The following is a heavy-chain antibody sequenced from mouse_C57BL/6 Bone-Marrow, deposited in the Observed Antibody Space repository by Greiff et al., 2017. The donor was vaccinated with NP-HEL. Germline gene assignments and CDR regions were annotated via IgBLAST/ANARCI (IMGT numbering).Heavy chain of an antibody. CDR3: AIYYDYLYAMDY. D-gene: IGHD2-4*01. V-gene: IGHV1-59*01. Sequence: QVQLQQPGAELVRPGPSVKLSCKASGYTFTSYWMHWVKQRPGQGLEWIGVIDPSDSYPNYNQKFKGKATLTVDTSSSTAYMQLSSLTSEDSAVYYCAIYYDYLYAMDYWGQGTSVTVSS. J-gene: IGHJ4*01. CDR2: IDPSDSYP. CDR1: GYTFTSYW.